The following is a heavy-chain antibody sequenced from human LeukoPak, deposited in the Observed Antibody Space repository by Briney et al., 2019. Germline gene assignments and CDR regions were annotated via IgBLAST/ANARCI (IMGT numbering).Heavy chain of an antibody. Sequence: PGGSLRLSCAASGFSFRSYGMHWVRQAPGKGLEWVAFIPYDGNNQNYVDPVKGRFTISRDNSKNTLYLQMNSLRAEDTAVYYCAKDRVCRSGGSCYVFDYWGQGTLVTVSS. CDR3: AKDRVCRSGGSCYVFDY. V-gene: IGHV3-30*02. CDR2: IPYDGNNQ. D-gene: IGHD2-15*01. CDR1: GFSFRSYG. J-gene: IGHJ4*02.